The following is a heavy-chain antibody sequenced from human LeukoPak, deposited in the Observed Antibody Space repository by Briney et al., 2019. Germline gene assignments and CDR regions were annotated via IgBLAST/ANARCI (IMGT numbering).Heavy chain of an antibody. CDR3: AKDEGYDPIFYLES. D-gene: IGHD5-12*01. V-gene: IGHV3-23*01. CDR1: GFTFYTYA. CDR2: LDAGGGNT. Sequence: GGSLRLSCAASGFTFYTYAMTWVRQAPGKGLGWVSALDAGGGNTYYADSVKGRFTISRDNSKNTVYLLMNTLSAEDTAVYYCAKDEGYDPIFYLESWGQGTLVTVSS. J-gene: IGHJ4*02.